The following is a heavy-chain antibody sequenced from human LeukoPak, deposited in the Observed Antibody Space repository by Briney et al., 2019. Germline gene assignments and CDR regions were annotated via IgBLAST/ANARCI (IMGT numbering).Heavy chain of an antibody. V-gene: IGHV3-7*01. J-gene: IGHJ4*02. CDR3: ATDLGSSRPNF. CDR2: IKQDGSEK. D-gene: IGHD6-13*01. Sequence: PGGSLRLSCAASGFSFSTYWMSWVRQAPGKGLEWVANIKQDGSEKYYVDSAKGRLTISRDNAKNSLYLQMNSLTAEDTAVYYCATDLGSSRPNFWGQGILVTVSS. CDR1: GFSFSTYW.